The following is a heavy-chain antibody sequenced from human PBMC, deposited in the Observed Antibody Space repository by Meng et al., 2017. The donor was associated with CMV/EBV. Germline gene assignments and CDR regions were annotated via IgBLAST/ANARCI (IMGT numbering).Heavy chain of an antibody. CDR1: TFSDSY. D-gene: IGHD4-23*01. J-gene: IGHJ4*02. CDR3: ARQNHDYGGNSRSFFFVY. V-gene: IGHV3-11*01. CDR2: IRSGGSKI. Sequence: TFSDSYMSWIRRAPGKGLEWGSYIRSGGSKIYYADYVKGRYTISRDNAKNSLYLQMNSLRAEDTAVYYCARQNHDYGGNSRSFFFVYWGQGTLVTVSS.